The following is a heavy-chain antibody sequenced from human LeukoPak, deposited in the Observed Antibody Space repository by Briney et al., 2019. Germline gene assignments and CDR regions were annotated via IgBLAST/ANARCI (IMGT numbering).Heavy chain of an antibody. Sequence: PSETLSLNCTVSGASISSDSNYWAWVRQPPGKGLQWIGSIYHTGSTFYNPSLMSRVSISIDSSKNQFSLKLSSVTVADTALYYCARDISISWFYSWGQGTLVSVSP. D-gene: IGHD3-3*02. CDR1: GASISSDSNY. V-gene: IGHV4-39*07. CDR3: ARDISISWFYS. J-gene: IGHJ5*01. CDR2: IYHTGST.